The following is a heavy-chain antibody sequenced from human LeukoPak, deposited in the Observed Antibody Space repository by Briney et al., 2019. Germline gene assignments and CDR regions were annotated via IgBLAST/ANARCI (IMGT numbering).Heavy chain of an antibody. J-gene: IGHJ4*02. V-gene: IGHV4-59*01. D-gene: IGHD6-13*01. Sequence: SETPSPTCTFSGGSLSNYWGSLIPQPPREGLEWIGYVFDSGGTNYNPSLKSRVTISVDTSKKQFSLKLSSVTAADAAVYYCARGYSSSWNYFDYWGQGTLVTVSS. CDR2: VFDSGGT. CDR3: ARGYSSSWNYFDY. CDR1: GGSLSNYW.